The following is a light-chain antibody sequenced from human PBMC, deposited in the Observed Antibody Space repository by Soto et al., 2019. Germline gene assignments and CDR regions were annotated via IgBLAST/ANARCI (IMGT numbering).Light chain of an antibody. CDR2: GAS. J-gene: IGKJ5*01. CDR1: QIVSSS. Sequence: EVVLTQSPATLSLSPGERATLSCRASQIVSSSLAWYQPKPGQAPRLLIYGASPRAPGIPANFSGGSAGTFSTLTSSLQAEDDVAVYCQQQHNSPITFGQGTRLEIK. CDR3: QQQHNSPIT. V-gene: IGKV3-11*01.